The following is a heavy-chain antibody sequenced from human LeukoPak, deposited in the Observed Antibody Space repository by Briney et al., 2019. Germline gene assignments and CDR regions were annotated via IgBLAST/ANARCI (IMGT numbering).Heavy chain of an antibody. CDR2: IHYSGNS. Sequence: SETLSLTCSVSGDSVSGFYWNWIRQSPGTGLEWIGNIHYSGNSNYNPSLKSRVTMSIDTSRNQFFLKLNSVTAADTAVYYCARLRQWGDMAFDYWGQGTLVTVSS. J-gene: IGHJ4*02. V-gene: IGHV4-59*08. D-gene: IGHD6-19*01. CDR3: ARLRQWGDMAFDY. CDR1: GDSVSGFY.